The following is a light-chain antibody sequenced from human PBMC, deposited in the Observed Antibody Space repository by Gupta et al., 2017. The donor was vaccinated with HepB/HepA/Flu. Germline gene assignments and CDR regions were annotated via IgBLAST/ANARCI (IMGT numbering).Light chain of an antibody. V-gene: IGKV1-39*01. CDR2: GAS. Sequence: DIQMTQSPSSLSASVGDRVTITCRASQTINNFLHWYQQKPGKAPKLLIYGASSLQGGVPSRFSGSGSGTDFTLTITSLQPEDVAIYYCHQGYRRRTFGQGTKVEIK. CDR3: HQGYRRRT. CDR1: QTINNF. J-gene: IGKJ1*01.